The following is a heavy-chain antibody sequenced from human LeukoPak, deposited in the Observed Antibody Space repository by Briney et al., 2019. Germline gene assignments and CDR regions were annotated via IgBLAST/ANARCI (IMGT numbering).Heavy chain of an antibody. D-gene: IGHD5-18*01. Sequence: PGGSLRLSCAASAFTFSSSAMAWLRQAPGKGLEWVSAISVSGGITYYADSVKGRFTISRDNSKNTLYLQMNSLRAEDTAVYYCAKDRNSYGLLGFDYWGQGTLVTVSS. CDR1: AFTFSSSA. V-gene: IGHV3-23*01. J-gene: IGHJ4*02. CDR3: AKDRNSYGLLGFDY. CDR2: ISVSGGIT.